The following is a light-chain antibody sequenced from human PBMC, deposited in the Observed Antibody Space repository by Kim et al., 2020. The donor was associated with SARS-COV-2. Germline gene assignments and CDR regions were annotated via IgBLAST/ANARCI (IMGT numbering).Light chain of an antibody. CDR2: YDS. V-gene: IGLV3-21*04. J-gene: IGLJ3*02. Sequence: PGKPARITLWGNNIGGKSVHWYQQKPGQAPVLVIYYDSGRPSGIPERLSGSNSGNTATLTLSSVEAGDEADYYCQVWDSSSDHWVFGGGTKLTVL. CDR1: NIGGKS. CDR3: QVWDSSSDHWV.